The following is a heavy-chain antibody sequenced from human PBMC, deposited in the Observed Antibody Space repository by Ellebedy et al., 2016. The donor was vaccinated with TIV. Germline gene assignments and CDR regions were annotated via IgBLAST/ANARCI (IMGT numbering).Heavy chain of an antibody. CDR2: ISAYNGNT. CDR3: AREQQGSSSGSPDY. D-gene: IGHD6-6*01. J-gene: IGHJ4*02. V-gene: IGHV1-18*01. Sequence: ASVKVSXKASGYTFTSYGISWVRQAPGQGLEWMGWISAYNGNTNYAQKLQGRVTMTTDTSTSTAYMELRSLRSDDTAVYYCAREQQGSSSGSPDYWGQGTLVSVSS. CDR1: GYTFTSYG.